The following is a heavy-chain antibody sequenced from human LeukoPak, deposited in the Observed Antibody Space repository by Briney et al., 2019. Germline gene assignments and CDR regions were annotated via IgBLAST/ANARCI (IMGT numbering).Heavy chain of an antibody. Sequence: ASVKVSCKASGYTFTGYYMHWVRQAPGQGLEWMGWINPNSGGTNYAEKFQGRVTMTRDTSSSTAYMELSRLRSDDTGVYYCARSDLWLGSFDYWGQGTLVTVSS. CDR1: GYTFTGYY. D-gene: IGHD5-18*01. CDR2: INPNSGGT. V-gene: IGHV1-2*02. J-gene: IGHJ4*02. CDR3: ARSDLWLGSFDY.